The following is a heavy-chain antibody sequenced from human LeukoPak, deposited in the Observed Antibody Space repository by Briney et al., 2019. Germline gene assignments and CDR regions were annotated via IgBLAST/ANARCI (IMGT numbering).Heavy chain of an antibody. CDR1: GFTFSSYS. V-gene: IGHV3-21*01. Sequence: GGSLRLSCAATGFTFSSYSMNWVRQAPGKGLECVAAISTTSGNIYYADSVKGRFTISRDNAKNSLYLQMNSLRVEDTALYYCARRAPAHDFDDWGQGTLVTVSS. CDR2: ISTTSGNI. J-gene: IGHJ4*02. CDR3: ARRAPAHDFDD.